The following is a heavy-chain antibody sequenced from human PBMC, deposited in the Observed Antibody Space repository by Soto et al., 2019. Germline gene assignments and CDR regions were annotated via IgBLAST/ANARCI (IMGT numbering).Heavy chain of an antibody. CDR3: ARIDIYTFVRLAFDX. D-gene: IGHD3-9*01. CDR2: INHSGTI. J-gene: IGHJ4*01. Sequence: LFLPCAVYGGSFNDYYWSWIRQPPGKGLEWIGEINHSGTINYNPSLRSLVTISQDTSKFQFSLVLTPVTAADTACYYCARIDIYTFVRLAFDXWGHGTLVTVSX. CDR1: GGSFNDYY. V-gene: IGHV4-34*01.